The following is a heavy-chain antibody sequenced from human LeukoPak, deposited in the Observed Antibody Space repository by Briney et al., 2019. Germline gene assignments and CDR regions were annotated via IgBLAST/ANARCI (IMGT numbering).Heavy chain of an antibody. CDR2: ISGTSSYT. D-gene: IGHD6-13*01. Sequence: GGSLRLSCAASGFTFSDYYMSWIRQAPGKGLEWVSYISGTSSYTAYADSVKGRFTISRDNAKNSLYLQMNSLRGEDTAVYYCARLGSIAAAGTPDYWGQGTLVTVSS. CDR1: GFTFSDYY. V-gene: IGHV3-11*06. CDR3: ARLGSIAAAGTPDY. J-gene: IGHJ4*02.